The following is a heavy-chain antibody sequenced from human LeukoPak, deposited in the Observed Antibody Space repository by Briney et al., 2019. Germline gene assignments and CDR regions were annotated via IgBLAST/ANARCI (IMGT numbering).Heavy chain of an antibody. J-gene: IGHJ4*02. CDR2: IKGDGSEK. D-gene: IGHD1-7*01. CDR1: GFTFSSYW. V-gene: IGHV3-7*05. Sequence: PGGALRLSCAASGFTFSSYWMSWVRQAPAKGLEWLANIKGDGSEKYYVDSVKGRFPISRDNAKNSLYLQLNSLRLEDTAVYYCTTDGSWEFRTTFDYWGQGTLVTVSS. CDR3: TTDGSWEFRTTFDY.